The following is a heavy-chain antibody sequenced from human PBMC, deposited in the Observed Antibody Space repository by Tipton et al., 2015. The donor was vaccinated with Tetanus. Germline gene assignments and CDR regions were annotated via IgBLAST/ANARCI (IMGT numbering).Heavy chain of an antibody. V-gene: IGHV1-18*01. Sequence: QLVQSGPEVKKPGASVKASCKTSGYTFTHYGISWVRQAPGQGLEWVGWISPFTGDTEYAQNLQDRLILTTDTSTATAYVEVRSLTSDDTAVYYCARDRAVPVQAYGTDVWGQGTSVTVSS. CDR2: ISPFTGDT. CDR3: ARDRAVPVQAYGTDV. CDR1: GYTFTHYG. D-gene: IGHD6-19*01. J-gene: IGHJ6*02.